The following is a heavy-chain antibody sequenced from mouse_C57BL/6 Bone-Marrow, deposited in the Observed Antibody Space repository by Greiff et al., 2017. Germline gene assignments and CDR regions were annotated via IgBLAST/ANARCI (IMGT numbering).Heavy chain of an antibody. V-gene: IGHV14-4*01. Sequence: VQLQQSGAELVRPGASVKLSCTASGFNIKDDYMHWVKQRPEQGLEWIGWIDPENGDTEYASKFQGKATIPAATSSNTAYLQLSSLTSEDTAVYYCTRGSTGFAYWGQGTLVTVSA. CDR1: GFNIKDDY. CDR2: IDPENGDT. D-gene: IGHD2-1*01. CDR3: TRGSTGFAY. J-gene: IGHJ3*01.